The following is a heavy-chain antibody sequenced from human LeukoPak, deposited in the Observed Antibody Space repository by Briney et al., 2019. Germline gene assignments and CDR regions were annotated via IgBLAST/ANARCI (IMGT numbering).Heavy chain of an antibody. Sequence: GGSLRLSCAASGFTVSSNYMSWVRQAPGKGLEWVSGISGSGGSTYYPDSVRGRFTISRDNSKNTVYLQMNSLRAEDTAVYYCARDYYSSSWYQRGDYWGQGTLVTVSS. D-gene: IGHD6-13*01. CDR2: ISGSGGST. V-gene: IGHV3-23*01. J-gene: IGHJ4*02. CDR1: GFTVSSNY. CDR3: ARDYYSSSWYQRGDY.